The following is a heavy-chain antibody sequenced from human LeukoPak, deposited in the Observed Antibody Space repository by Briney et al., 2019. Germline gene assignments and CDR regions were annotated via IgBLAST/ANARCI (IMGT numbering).Heavy chain of an antibody. CDR1: GFTVNTNY. V-gene: IGHV3-66*02. CDR3: ARGTSRTSPLSGYYRGYFDY. J-gene: IGHJ4*02. Sequence: PGGFLRLSCAASGFTVNTNYMTWVRQAPGKGLEWVSITYAGGMTYYADSVKGRFTISRDNSKNVLYLQMNSLRAADTAVYYCARGTSRTSPLSGYYRGYFDYWGQGTLVTVSS. D-gene: IGHD3-3*01. CDR2: TYAGGMT.